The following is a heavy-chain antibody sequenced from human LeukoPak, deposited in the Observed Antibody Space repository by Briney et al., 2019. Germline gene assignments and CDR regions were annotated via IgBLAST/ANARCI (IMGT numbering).Heavy chain of an antibody. CDR1: GGSISSGGYY. CDR2: IYYSGST. CDR3: ARILRGTPTGVDP. Sequence: PSETLSLTCTVSGGSISSGGYYWSWIRQHPGKGLEWIGYIYYSGSTYYNPSLKSRVTISVDTSKNQFSLKLSSVTAADTAVYYCARILRGTPTGVDPWGQGTLVTVSS. J-gene: IGHJ5*02. V-gene: IGHV4-31*03. D-gene: IGHD7-27*01.